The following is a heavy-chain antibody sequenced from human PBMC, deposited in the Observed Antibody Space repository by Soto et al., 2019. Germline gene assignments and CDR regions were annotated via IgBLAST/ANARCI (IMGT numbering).Heavy chain of an antibody. J-gene: IGHJ4*02. CDR2: IFYTGSS. CDR1: GGSVSGCSYY. D-gene: IGHD3-10*01. V-gene: IGHV4-61*01. Sequence: SETLSLTCTVSGGSVSGCSYYWSWIRQPPGKGLEWIGYIFYTGSSNYNLSLKSRATISVDTSQNQFSLKLISVTAADSAVYYCARGRAFRHYLDSWGQGTLVTVSS. CDR3: ARGRAFRHYLDS.